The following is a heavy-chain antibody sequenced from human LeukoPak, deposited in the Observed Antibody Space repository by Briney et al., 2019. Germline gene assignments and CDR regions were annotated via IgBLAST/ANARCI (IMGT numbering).Heavy chain of an antibody. CDR2: IYYSGST. J-gene: IGHJ6*03. Sequence: SETLSLTCTVSGGSISSSSYYWGWIRQPPGKGLEWIGSIYYSGSTYYNPSLKSRVTMSVDTSKNQFSLKLSSVTAADTAVYYCARDEAGEVIISGAPYYYYYMDVWGKGTTVTVSS. CDR1: GGSISSSSYY. D-gene: IGHD3-3*01. CDR3: ARDEAGEVIISGAPYYYYYMDV. V-gene: IGHV4-39*07.